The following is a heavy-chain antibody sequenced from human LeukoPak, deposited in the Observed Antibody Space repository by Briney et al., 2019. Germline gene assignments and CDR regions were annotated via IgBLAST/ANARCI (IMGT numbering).Heavy chain of an antibody. D-gene: IGHD2-2*01. V-gene: IGHV1-69*13. CDR1: GGTFSSYA. Sequence: ASVKVSCKASGGTFSSYAISWVRQAPGQGLEWMGGIIPIFGTANYAQKFQGRVTITADESTSTAYMELSSLRSEDTAVYYCARGLVVVPAAPYGMDVWGQGTTVTVSS. CDR3: ARGLVVVPAAPYGMDV. CDR2: IIPIFGTA. J-gene: IGHJ6*02.